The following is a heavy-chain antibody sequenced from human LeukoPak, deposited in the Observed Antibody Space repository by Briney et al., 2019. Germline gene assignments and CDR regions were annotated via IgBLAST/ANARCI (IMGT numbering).Heavy chain of an antibody. CDR3: ARPNSSGYSYYFDY. D-gene: IGHD3-22*01. J-gene: IGHJ4*02. Sequence: SETLSLTCTVSGGSISSYYWSWIREPPGKGLEWIGYIYYSGSTNYNPSLKSQVTISVDTSKNQFSLKLSSVTAADTAVYYCARPNSSGYSYYFDYWGQRTLVTVSS. CDR2: IYYSGST. V-gene: IGHV4-59*01. CDR1: GGSISSYY.